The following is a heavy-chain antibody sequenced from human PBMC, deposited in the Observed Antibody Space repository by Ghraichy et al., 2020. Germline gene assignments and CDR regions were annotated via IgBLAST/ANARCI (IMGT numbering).Heavy chain of an antibody. J-gene: IGHJ6*02. CDR2: ISSSSSYI. CDR1: GFTFSSYS. Sequence: GGSLRLSCAASGFTFSSYSMNWVRQAPGKGLEWVSSISSSSSYIYYADSVKGRFTISRDNAKNSLYLQMNSLRAEDTAVYYCARDRSRDQLLESLSPYYYYYYGMDVWGQGTTVTVSS. V-gene: IGHV3-21*01. D-gene: IGHD2-2*01. CDR3: ARDRSRDQLLESLSPYYYYYYGMDV.